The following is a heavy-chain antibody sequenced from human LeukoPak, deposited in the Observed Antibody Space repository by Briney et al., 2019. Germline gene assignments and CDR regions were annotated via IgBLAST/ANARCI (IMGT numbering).Heavy chain of an antibody. J-gene: IGHJ4*02. CDR1: GFNFSSFV. CDR2: ISASGRGT. CDR3: AKKSPIFGVVIPLFDY. D-gene: IGHD3-3*01. Sequence: PGGSLGLSCAGSGFNFSSFVMTWVRQAPGKGLEWVSSISASGRGTYYADSVKGRFTISRDNSKNTLYLQVNSLRAEDTAVYHCAKKSPIFGVVIPLFDYWGQGTLVSVSS. V-gene: IGHV3-23*01.